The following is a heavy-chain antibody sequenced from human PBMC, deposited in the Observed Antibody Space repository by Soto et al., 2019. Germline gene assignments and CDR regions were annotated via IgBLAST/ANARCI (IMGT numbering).Heavy chain of an antibody. Sequence: PSQTLSLTCAISGDSVSSNSATWNWIRQSPSRGLEWLGRTFHRSRWYNDYGDSVKGRITINSDTSKNQFSLQLNSLTPEDTAVYYCARAGTTTFVLHPHFDYWGQGTLVTVSS. CDR1: GDSVSSNSAT. CDR2: TFHRSRWYN. V-gene: IGHV6-1*01. CDR3: ARAGTTTFVLHPHFDY. J-gene: IGHJ4*02. D-gene: IGHD3-3*01.